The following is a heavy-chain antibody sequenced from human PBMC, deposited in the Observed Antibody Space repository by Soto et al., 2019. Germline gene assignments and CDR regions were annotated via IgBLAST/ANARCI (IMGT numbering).Heavy chain of an antibody. D-gene: IGHD3-16*01. CDR1: GFTFSSYW. J-gene: IGHJ6*02. CDR2: IKQDGSEK. CDR3: GRVGGPGMEV. Sequence: EVQLVESGGGLVQPGGSLRLSCAASGFTFSSYWMSWVRQAPGKGLEWVANIKQDGSEKYYVDSVKGRFTISRDNAKKSLYLQMISMRAEDTAVYYCGRVGGPGMEVWGQWTTVTVSS. V-gene: IGHV3-7*03.